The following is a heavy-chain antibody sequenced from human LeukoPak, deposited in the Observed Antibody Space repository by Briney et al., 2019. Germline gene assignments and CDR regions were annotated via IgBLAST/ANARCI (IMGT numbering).Heavy chain of an antibody. CDR3: ARMNWNPDY. Sequence: SSETLSLTCAVSGYSISGGYHWDWIRQPPGKGLEWIGSIHHSGSTYYNPSLKSRVTISVDTSKNQFSLKLSSVTAADTAVYYCARMNWNPDYWGQGTLVTVSS. V-gene: IGHV4-38-2*01. J-gene: IGHJ4*02. CDR1: GYSISGGYH. CDR2: IHHSGST. D-gene: IGHD1-1*01.